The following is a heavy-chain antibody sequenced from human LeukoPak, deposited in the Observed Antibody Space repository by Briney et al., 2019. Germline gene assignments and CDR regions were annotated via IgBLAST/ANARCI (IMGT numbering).Heavy chain of an antibody. D-gene: IGHD1-26*01. CDR3: ARGPNTWAYFQH. CDR1: GYSISSGYY. V-gene: IGHV4-38-2*02. J-gene: IGHJ1*01. CDR2: IYHSGST. Sequence: SSETLSLTCTVSGYSISSGYYWGWIRQPPGKGLEWIGSIYHSGSTYYNPSLKSRVTISVDTSKNQFSLKLSSVTAADTAVYYCARGPNTWAYFQHWGQGTLVTVSS.